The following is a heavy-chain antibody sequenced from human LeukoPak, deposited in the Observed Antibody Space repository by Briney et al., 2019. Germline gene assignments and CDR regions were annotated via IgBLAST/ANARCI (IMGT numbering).Heavy chain of an antibody. J-gene: IGHJ4*02. Sequence: GGSLRLSCAASGFNFSNYWMHWVRQAPGKGLVWVSRIKSDGSTTSYADSVKGRFTISRDNVKNTLYVQMISLRAEDTAVYYCASSWSFTNWGQGTLVTVSS. CDR3: ASSWSFTN. CDR2: IKSDGSTT. D-gene: IGHD6-13*01. V-gene: IGHV3-74*01. CDR1: GFNFSNYW.